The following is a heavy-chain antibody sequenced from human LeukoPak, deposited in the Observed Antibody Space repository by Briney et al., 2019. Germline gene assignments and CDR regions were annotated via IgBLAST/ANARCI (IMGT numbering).Heavy chain of an antibody. J-gene: IGHJ4*02. V-gene: IGHV3-7*01. CDR2: IKHDGSEA. D-gene: IGHD5-12*01. CDR1: GFTFSSYW. Sequence: GSLRLSCAASGFTFSSYWMSWVRQAPGKGLEWVANIKHDGSEAYYVASVKGRFTISKDKARNSLFLQMNCLRTEDTATYYCVKGRGGYVKYKTFDYWGQGTLVTVSS. CDR3: VKGRGGYVKYKTFDY.